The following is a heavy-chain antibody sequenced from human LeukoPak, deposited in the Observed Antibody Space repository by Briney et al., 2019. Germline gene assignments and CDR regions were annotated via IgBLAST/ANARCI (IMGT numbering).Heavy chain of an antibody. D-gene: IGHD1-7*01. J-gene: IGHJ3*02. Sequence: GGSLRLSCVASGFSFSNYGMHWVGQAPGRGLEGVEVIWYDGSQEYYADSVKGRFTISRDNSKNTLDLQMNSLRVEDTAVYYCARDSGELRNSFDMWGHGTMVTVSS. CDR1: GFSFSNYG. CDR2: IWYDGSQE. V-gene: IGHV3-33*01. CDR3: ARDSGELRNSFDM.